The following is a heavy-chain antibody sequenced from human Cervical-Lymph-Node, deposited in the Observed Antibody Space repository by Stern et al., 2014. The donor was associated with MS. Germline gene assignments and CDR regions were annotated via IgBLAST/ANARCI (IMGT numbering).Heavy chain of an antibody. V-gene: IGHV1-69*01. J-gene: IGHJ4*02. CDR1: GGTFSNYA. D-gene: IGHD3-22*01. CDR2: IIPIFDIV. CDR3: ARASLTSGYYYSHLAY. Sequence: VQLVQSGAEVKKPGSSVKVSCKASGGTFSNYATSWVRQVPGQGLEWVGGIIPIFDIVHYAQKFQGRVTIAADECMRTDYIEVNSLTHEDTAVYYCARASLTSGYYYSHLAYWGQGTLVTVSS.